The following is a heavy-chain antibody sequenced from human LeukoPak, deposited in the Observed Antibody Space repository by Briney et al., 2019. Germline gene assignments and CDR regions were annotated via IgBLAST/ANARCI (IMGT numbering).Heavy chain of an antibody. D-gene: IGHD3-10*01. CDR2: IIPIFDTA. V-gene: IGHV1-69*13. J-gene: IGHJ4*02. CDR1: GGTFSSYA. Sequence: SVKVSCKASGGTFSSYAISWVRQAPGQGLEWMGGIIPIFDTANYAQKFQGRVTITADESTSTAYMELSSLRSEDTAVYYCASLGLRYYGSGYWGQGTLVTVS. CDR3: ASLGLRYYGSGY.